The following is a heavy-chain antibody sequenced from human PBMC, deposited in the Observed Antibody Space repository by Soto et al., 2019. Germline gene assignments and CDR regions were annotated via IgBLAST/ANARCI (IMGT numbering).Heavy chain of an antibody. V-gene: IGHV4-34*01. CDR2: INHSGST. CDR3: ARVLRYLHWFLVPTYYFDY. CDR1: GGSFSGYY. J-gene: IGHJ4*02. Sequence: XAILSLNCAVYGGSFSGYYWSWIRQPPGKGLEWIGEINHSGSTNYNPSLKSRVTISVDTSKNQFSLKLSSVTAADTAVYYCARVLRYLHWFLVPTYYFDYWGQGTLVTVS. D-gene: IGHD3-9*01.